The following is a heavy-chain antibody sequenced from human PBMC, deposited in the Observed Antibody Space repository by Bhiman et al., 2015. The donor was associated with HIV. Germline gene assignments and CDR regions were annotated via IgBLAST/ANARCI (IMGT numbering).Heavy chain of an antibody. D-gene: IGHD2-2*01. CDR2: ISYDGSTK. J-gene: IGHJ3*02. CDR3: ARGRKDIAAVDGLDTDGFDT. CDR1: GFTFSTYT. Sequence: QVQLVESGGGVVQPGGSLKLSCAASGFTFSTYTMHWVRQAPGRGLEWVAVISYDGSTKYYADSVQGRFTISRDTSKNTLYLQMNSLRPEDTAVYYCARGRKDIAAVDGLDTDGFDTWGQGTMVTV. V-gene: IGHV3-30*04.